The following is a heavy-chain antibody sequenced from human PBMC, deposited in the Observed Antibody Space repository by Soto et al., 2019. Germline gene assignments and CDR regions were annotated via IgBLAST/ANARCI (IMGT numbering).Heavy chain of an antibody. CDR3: ARFVVVVPAAHTYNWFDP. CDR2: MNPNSGNT. D-gene: IGHD2-2*01. Sequence: GASVKVSCKASGYTFTSYDINWVRQATGQGLEWMGWMNPNSGNTGYAQKFQGRVTMTRNTSISTAYMELSSLRSEDTAVYYFARFVVVVPAAHTYNWFDPWGQGTLVTVSS. V-gene: IGHV1-8*01. CDR1: GYTFTSYD. J-gene: IGHJ5*02.